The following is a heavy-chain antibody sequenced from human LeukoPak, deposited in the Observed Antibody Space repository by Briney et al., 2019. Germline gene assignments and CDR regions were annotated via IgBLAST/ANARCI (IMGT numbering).Heavy chain of an antibody. V-gene: IGHV3-23*01. CDR2: ISVSGGTT. CDR3: ARGLEHDGYYFDY. D-gene: IGHD1/OR15-1a*01. CDR1: GFAFSSHA. Sequence: GGSLRLSCAAFGFAFSSHAMTWVRQAPGKGLEWVSTISVSGGTTNYADSVKGRFTISRDNSKNTLYLQMNSLRAEDTAVYYCARGLEHDGYYFDYWGQGTLVTVSS. J-gene: IGHJ4*02.